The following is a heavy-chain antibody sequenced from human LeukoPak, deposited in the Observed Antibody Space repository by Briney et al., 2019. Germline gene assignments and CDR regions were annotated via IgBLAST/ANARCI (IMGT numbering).Heavy chain of an antibody. CDR1: GGSISSYY. CDR3: ARGGSYYGYFDY. Sequence: SETLSLTCTVSGGSISSYYWGWIRQPPGKGLEWIGYIYYSGSTNYNPSLKSRVTISVDASKNQFSLKLSSVTAAYTAVYYCARGGSYYGYFDYWGQGTLVTVSS. D-gene: IGHD1-26*01. CDR2: IYYSGST. V-gene: IGHV4-59*01. J-gene: IGHJ4*02.